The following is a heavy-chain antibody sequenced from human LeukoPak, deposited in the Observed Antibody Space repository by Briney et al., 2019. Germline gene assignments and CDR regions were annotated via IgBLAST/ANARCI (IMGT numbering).Heavy chain of an antibody. J-gene: IGHJ4*02. CDR3: AKNSGYSAY. CDR2: ISGSGGST. V-gene: IGHV3-23*01. Sequence: GGSLRLSCAASGFTFSRYGIHWVRQAPGKGLEWVSVISGSGGSTYHTDSVKGRFTISRDNSKNTLYLQMNSLRAEDTAVYYCAKNSGYSAYWGQGALVTVSS. CDR1: GFTFSRYG. D-gene: IGHD3-22*01.